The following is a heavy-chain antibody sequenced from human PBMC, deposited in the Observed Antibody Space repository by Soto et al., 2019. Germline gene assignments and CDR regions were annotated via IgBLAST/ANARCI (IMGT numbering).Heavy chain of an antibody. CDR1: GGSIISLGYY. Sequence: SETLSLTCTVSGGSIISLGYYWSCIRQHPGKGLEWIGYIYYSGSTYYNPSLKSRVTISVDTSKIQFSLKLSSATAADTAVYYCARDRSNYYDSSGYYSIDWGQGTLVTVSS. CDR3: ARDRSNYYDSSGYYSID. V-gene: IGHV4-31*03. CDR2: IYYSGST. D-gene: IGHD3-22*01. J-gene: IGHJ4*02.